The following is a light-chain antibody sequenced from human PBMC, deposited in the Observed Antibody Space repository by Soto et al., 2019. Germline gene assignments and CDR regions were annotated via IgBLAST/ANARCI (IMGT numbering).Light chain of an antibody. J-gene: IGKJ4*01. V-gene: IGKV1-12*01. CDR3: QPDNSVPLT. CDR1: EGISSW. Sequence: DIQMTQSPSSVSSSVGDRVTITCRASEGISSWLAWYQQKPGKAPKLLIYAASSLQSGATSRFSGSGSGTDFTLTISSLQPEDFATHDCQPDNSVPLTFGGGNKVEIK. CDR2: AAS.